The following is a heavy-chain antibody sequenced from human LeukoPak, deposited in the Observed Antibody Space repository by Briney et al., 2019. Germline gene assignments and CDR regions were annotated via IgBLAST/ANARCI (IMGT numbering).Heavy chain of an antibody. Sequence: LPGGSLRLSCAASGFTFSNYAMPWVRQAPGKGLEWVSLISGSGGSTYYADSVKGRFTISRDNAKNSLYLQINSLRAEDTAVYYCARDGTRDYYYGMDVWGQGTTVTVSS. D-gene: IGHD5-24*01. CDR1: GFTFSNYA. CDR2: ISGSGGST. J-gene: IGHJ6*02. V-gene: IGHV3-23*01. CDR3: ARDGTRDYYYGMDV.